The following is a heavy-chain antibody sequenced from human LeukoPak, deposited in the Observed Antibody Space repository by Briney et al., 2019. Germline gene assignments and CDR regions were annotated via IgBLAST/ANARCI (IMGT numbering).Heavy chain of an antibody. Sequence: GGSLRLSCAASGFIFTTYAMIWVRQAPGKGLEWVSTISGGGGSTFYADSVKGRFTIFRVNSKNTLHLQMNSLRAEDTAVYYCAKGGAGYCSSTSCLYYFDYWGQGTLVTVSS. V-gene: IGHV3-23*01. CDR3: AKGGAGYCSSTSCLYYFDY. J-gene: IGHJ4*02. D-gene: IGHD2-2*01. CDR2: ISGGGGST. CDR1: GFIFTTYA.